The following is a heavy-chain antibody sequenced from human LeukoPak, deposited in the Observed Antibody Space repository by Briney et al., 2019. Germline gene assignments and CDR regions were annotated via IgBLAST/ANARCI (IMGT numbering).Heavy chain of an antibody. CDR3: ARDYTAMAAFGY. Sequence: ASVKVSCKASGYTFTGYYMHWVRQAPGQGLERMGRINPNSGGTNYAQKFQGRVTMTRDTSISTAYMELSRLRSDDTAVYYCARDYTAMAAFGYWGQGTLVTVSS. CDR1: GYTFTGYY. D-gene: IGHD5-18*01. V-gene: IGHV1-2*06. J-gene: IGHJ4*02. CDR2: INPNSGGT.